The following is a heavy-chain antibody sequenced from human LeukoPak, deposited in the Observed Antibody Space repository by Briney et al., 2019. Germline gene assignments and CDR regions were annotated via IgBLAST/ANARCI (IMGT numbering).Heavy chain of an antibody. J-gene: IGHJ6*03. V-gene: IGHV5-51*01. CDR2: IYPDDSDT. D-gene: IGHD2-8*01. CDR1: GYSFTSYW. CDR3: ARHGHCTNGVCYSNYYYYMDV. Sequence: GESLKISCKGSGYSFTSYWIGWVRQMPGKGLGWMWIIYPDDSDTRYSPSFEGQVIISVDKSISTAYLQWSSLKASDTATYYCARHGHCTNGVCYSNYYYYMDVWGKGTTVTVSS.